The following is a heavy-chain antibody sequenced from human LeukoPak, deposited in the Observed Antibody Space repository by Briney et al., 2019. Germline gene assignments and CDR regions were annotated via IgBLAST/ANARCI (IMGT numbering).Heavy chain of an antibody. J-gene: IGHJ6*03. CDR3: AKEPKQWLVQYYYYYYMDV. D-gene: IGHD6-19*01. Sequence: GRSLRLSCAASGFTFSSYGMHWVRQAPGKGLEWVAVISYDGSNKYYADSVKGRFTISRDNSKNTLYLQMNSLRAEDTAVYYCAKEPKQWLVQYYYYYYMDVWGKGTTVTISS. V-gene: IGHV3-30*18. CDR2: ISYDGSNK. CDR1: GFTFSSYG.